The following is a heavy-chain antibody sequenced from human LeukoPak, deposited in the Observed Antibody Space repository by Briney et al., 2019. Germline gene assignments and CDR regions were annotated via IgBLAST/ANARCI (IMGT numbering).Heavy chain of an antibody. Sequence: SETLSLTCTVSGGSISSYYWSWIRQPAGKGLEWIGRIYTSGSTNYNPSLKSRVTMSVDTSKNQFSLKLSSVTAADTAVYYCARQYRDGGFYYGYYFDYWGPGILVTVSS. CDR3: ARQYRDGGFYYGYYFDY. D-gene: IGHD3-22*01. CDR1: GGSISSYY. CDR2: IYTSGST. V-gene: IGHV4-4*07. J-gene: IGHJ4*01.